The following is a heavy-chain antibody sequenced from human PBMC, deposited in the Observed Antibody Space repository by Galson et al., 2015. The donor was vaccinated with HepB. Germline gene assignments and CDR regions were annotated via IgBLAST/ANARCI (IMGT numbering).Heavy chain of an antibody. CDR3: ASNPRYSYDQLYYYGMDV. CDR1: GFTFSSYA. J-gene: IGHJ6*02. CDR2: ISYDGSNK. Sequence: SLRLSCAASGFTFSSYAMHWVRQAPGKGLEWVAVISYDGSNKCYADSVKGRFTISRDNSKNTLYLQMNSLRAEDTAVYYCASNPRYSYDQLYYYGMDVWGQGTTVTVSS. D-gene: IGHD5-18*01. V-gene: IGHV3-30*04.